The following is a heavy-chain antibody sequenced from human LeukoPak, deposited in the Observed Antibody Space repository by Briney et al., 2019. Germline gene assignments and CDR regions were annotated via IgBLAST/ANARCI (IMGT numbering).Heavy chain of an antibody. V-gene: IGHV3-30-3*01. D-gene: IGHD3-10*01. CDR3: ARAPGDYYGSGSPEYYFDY. J-gene: IGHJ4*02. Sequence: GGSLRLSCAASGFIFSSYAMNWVRQAPGKGPEWVALISYDESNKFYADSVKSRFTISRDNSKNTLYLQMNSLRVEDTAVYYCARAPGDYYGSGSPEYYFDYWGQGTLVTVSS. CDR2: ISYDESNK. CDR1: GFIFSSYA.